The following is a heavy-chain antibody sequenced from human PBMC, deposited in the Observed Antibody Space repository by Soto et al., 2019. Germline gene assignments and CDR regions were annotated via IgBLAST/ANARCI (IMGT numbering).Heavy chain of an antibody. V-gene: IGHV4-59*08. CDR1: GGSISSYY. Sequence: PSETLSLTCTVSGGSISSYYWSWIRQPPGKGLEWIGYIYYSGSTNYNPSLKSRVTISVDTSKNQFSLKLSSVTAADTAVYYCARPQGVEVAFDIWRQGTMVTVSS. J-gene: IGHJ3*02. CDR2: IYYSGST. D-gene: IGHD2-2*01. CDR3: ARPQGVEVAFDI.